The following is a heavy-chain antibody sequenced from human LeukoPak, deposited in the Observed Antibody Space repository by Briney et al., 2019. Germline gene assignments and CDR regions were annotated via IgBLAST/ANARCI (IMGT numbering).Heavy chain of an antibody. D-gene: IGHD2-15*01. CDR1: GYTFTGYY. CDR3: ARSVVVVVAATPDCYYGMDV. Sequence: ASVKVSCKASGYTFTGYYMHWVRQAPGQGLEWMGWINPNSGGTNYAQKFQGRVTMTRDTSISTAYMELSRLRSDDTAVYYCARSVVVVVAATPDCYYGMDVWGQGTTVTVSS. CDR2: INPNSGGT. V-gene: IGHV1-2*02. J-gene: IGHJ6*02.